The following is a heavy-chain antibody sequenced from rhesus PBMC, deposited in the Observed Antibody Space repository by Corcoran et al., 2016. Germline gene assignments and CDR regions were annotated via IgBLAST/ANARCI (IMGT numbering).Heavy chain of an antibody. CDR3: AKDLGYCSGGVCYDY. J-gene: IGHJ4*01. V-gene: IGHV3S42*01. D-gene: IGHD2-39*02. CDR2: INSGGGST. Sequence: EVQLVESGGGLAKPGGSLRLACAASGFTFRSHWVNWVRQTPVKGLEWISSINSGGGSTYYADSVKGLFTISRDNSKNTLSLQMNSLRAEDTAVYYCAKDLGYCSGGVCYDYWGQGVLVTVSS. CDR1: GFTFRSHW.